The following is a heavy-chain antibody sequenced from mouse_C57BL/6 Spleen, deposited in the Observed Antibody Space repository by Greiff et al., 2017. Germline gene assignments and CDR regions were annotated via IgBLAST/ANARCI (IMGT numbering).Heavy chain of an antibody. CDR3: ARYYYDYDWYFDV. CDR1: GYTFTSYT. J-gene: IGHJ1*03. V-gene: IGHV1-4*01. D-gene: IGHD2-4*01. CDR2: LNPSSGYT. Sequence: QVQLQQSGAELARPGASVKMSCKASGYTFTSYTMHWVKPRPGQGLEWIGYLNPSSGYTKYNQKFKDKATLTADKSSSTADMQLSSLTSEDSAVYYGARYYYDYDWYFDVWGTGTTVTVSS.